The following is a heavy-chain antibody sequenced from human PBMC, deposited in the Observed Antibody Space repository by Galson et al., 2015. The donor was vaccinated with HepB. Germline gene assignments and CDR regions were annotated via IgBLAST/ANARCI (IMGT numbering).Heavy chain of an antibody. Sequence: SLRLSCAASGFTVSSNYMSWVRQAPGKGLEWVSVIYSGGSTYYADSVKGRFTISRDNSKNTLYLQMNSLRAEDTAVYYCARQRESGYSSGWLYFDYWGQGTLVTVSS. D-gene: IGHD6-19*01. CDR3: ARQRESGYSSGWLYFDY. CDR1: GFTVSSNY. CDR2: IYSGGST. J-gene: IGHJ4*02. V-gene: IGHV3-66*04.